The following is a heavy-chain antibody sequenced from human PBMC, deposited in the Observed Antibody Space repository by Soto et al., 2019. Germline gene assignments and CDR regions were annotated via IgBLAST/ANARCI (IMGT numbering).Heavy chain of an antibody. J-gene: IGHJ4*02. D-gene: IGHD3-10*01. V-gene: IGHV4-39*01. CDR2: IYYSGST. Sequence: SETLSLTCTVSDSSISSSSYYWGWIRQPPGKGLEWIGSIYYSGSTYYNPSLKSRVTISVDTSKNQFSLKLSSVTAADTVFYYFARLRYYGSGSYYNYFDYWGQGTLVTVSS. CDR1: DSSISSSSYY. CDR3: ARLRYYGSGSYYNYFDY.